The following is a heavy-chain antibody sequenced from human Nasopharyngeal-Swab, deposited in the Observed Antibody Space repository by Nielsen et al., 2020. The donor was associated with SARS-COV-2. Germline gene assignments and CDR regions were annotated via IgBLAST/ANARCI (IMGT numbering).Heavy chain of an antibody. V-gene: IGHV3-30*03. D-gene: IGHD3-9*01. CDR1: GFTFSGYG. J-gene: IGHJ6*02. Sequence: GESLKISCTATGFTFSGYGMHWVRQAPGKGLEWVATISYEGRIKYYGDSVEGRFTISRDNSKNTLYLEINRLRPEDTAIYSCARDQWPRYDILTGWNGMDVWGQGTTVIVSS. CDR3: ARDQWPRYDILTGWNGMDV. CDR2: ISYEGRIK.